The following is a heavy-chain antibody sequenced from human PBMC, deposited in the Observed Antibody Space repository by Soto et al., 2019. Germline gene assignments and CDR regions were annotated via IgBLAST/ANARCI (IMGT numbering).Heavy chain of an antibody. V-gene: IGHV1-18*01. CDR2: ISAYNGNT. Sequence: ASVKVSCKASGYTFTRYGISWVRQAPGQGLEWMGWISAYNGNTNYAQKLQGRVTMTTDTSTSTAYMELRSLRSDDTAVYYCARVGECSGGSCYSSYFDYWGQGTLVTVSS. D-gene: IGHD2-15*01. J-gene: IGHJ4*02. CDR1: GYTFTRYG. CDR3: ARVGECSGGSCYSSYFDY.